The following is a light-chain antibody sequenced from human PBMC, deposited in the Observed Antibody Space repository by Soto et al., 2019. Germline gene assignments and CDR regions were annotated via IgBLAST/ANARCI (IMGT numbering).Light chain of an antibody. J-gene: IGKJ1*01. CDR2: DAS. V-gene: IGKV1-5*01. CDR1: RMFVGW. CDR3: QHYNSAPWT. Sequence: DTRIPRPPPPRLPPFEAGVPFIARPGRMFVGWLAWYQLRPGKAPKVLIYDASSLESGVPSRFSGSGSGTEFTLTINSLQPDDFATYYCQHYNSAPWTFGQGTKVEIK.